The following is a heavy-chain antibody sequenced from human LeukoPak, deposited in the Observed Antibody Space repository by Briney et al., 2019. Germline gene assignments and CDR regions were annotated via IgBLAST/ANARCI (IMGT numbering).Heavy chain of an antibody. D-gene: IGHD1-14*01. CDR3: AREGTPYYYYYMDV. CDR2: INTDGSST. V-gene: IGHV3-74*01. J-gene: IGHJ6*03. CDR1: GFTFSSYW. Sequence: GGSLRLSCAASGFTFSSYWMHWVRQAPGKGLVWVSRINTDGSSTSYADSVKGRFTISRDNAKNSLYLQMNSLRAEDTAVYYCAREGTPYYYYYMDVWGKGTTVTVS.